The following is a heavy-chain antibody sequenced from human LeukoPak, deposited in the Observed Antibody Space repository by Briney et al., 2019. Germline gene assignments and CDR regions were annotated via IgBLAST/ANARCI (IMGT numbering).Heavy chain of an antibody. CDR1: GYTFIGYY. CDR3: ARVGSGSPAAFDI. CDR2: INPKSGGT. D-gene: IGHD3-10*01. Sequence: ASVKVSCKASGYTFIGYYMHWVRQAPGQGLEWMGWINPKSGGTNYAQKFQGRVTMTRDTSISTAYMELSRLRSDDTAVYYCARVGSGSPAAFDIWGQGTMVTVSS. V-gene: IGHV1-2*02. J-gene: IGHJ3*02.